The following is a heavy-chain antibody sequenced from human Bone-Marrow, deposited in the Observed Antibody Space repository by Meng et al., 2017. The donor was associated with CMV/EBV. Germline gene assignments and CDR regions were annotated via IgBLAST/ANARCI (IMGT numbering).Heavy chain of an antibody. Sequence: GESLKISCAASGFTFSSYGMHWVRQAPGKGLEWVANIMEDGSDKNYVDSVKGRFTISRDNAKNSLYLQMNSLRAEDTAVYYCARDDVWLWGQGTLVTVSS. D-gene: IGHD5-12*01. CDR3: ARDDVWL. CDR2: IMEDGSDK. CDR1: GFTFSSYG. J-gene: IGHJ4*02. V-gene: IGHV3-7*01.